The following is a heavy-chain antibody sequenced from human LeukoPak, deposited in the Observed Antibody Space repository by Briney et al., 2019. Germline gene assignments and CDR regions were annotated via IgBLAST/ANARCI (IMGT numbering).Heavy chain of an antibody. CDR1: GGSISSYY. J-gene: IGHJ4*02. D-gene: IGHD5-18*01. Sequence: KPSETLSLTCTVSGGSISSYYWSWIRQPPGKGLEWIGYIYTSGSTNYNPSLKSRVTISVDTSKNQFSLKLSSVTAADTAVYYCARHGRGIQLWLECWGQGTLVTVSS. CDR3: ARHGRGIQLWLEC. V-gene: IGHV4-4*09. CDR2: IYTSGST.